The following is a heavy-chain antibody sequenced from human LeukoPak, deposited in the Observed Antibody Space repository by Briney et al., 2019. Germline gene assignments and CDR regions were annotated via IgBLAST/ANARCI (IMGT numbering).Heavy chain of an antibody. J-gene: IGHJ4*02. V-gene: IGHV4-34*01. CDR3: ASIYPHYSSSWGGY. Sequence: SETLSLTCAVYGGSFSGYYWSWIRQPPGKGLEWIGEINHSGSTNYNPYLKSRVTISVDTSKNQFSLKLSSVTAADTAVYYCASIYPHYSSSWGGYWGQGTLVTVSS. CDR1: GGSFSGYY. CDR2: INHSGST. D-gene: IGHD6-13*01.